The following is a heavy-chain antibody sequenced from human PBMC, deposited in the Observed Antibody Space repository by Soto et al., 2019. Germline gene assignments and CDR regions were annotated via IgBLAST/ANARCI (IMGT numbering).Heavy chain of an antibody. CDR2: INPNSGGT. CDR1: GFTFTSSA. CDR3: ARGIVVVVAAITYYYYGMDV. Sequence: ASVKVSCKASGFTFTSSAMQWVRQAPGQGLEWMGWINPNSGGTNYAQKFQGWVTMTRDTSISTAYMELSRLRSDDTAVYYCARGIVVVVAAITYYYYGMDVWGQGTTVTVSS. V-gene: IGHV1-2*04. D-gene: IGHD2-15*01. J-gene: IGHJ6*02.